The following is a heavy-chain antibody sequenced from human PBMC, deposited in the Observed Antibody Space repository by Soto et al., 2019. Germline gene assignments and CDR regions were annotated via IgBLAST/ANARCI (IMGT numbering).Heavy chain of an antibody. CDR3: ARDKITGLFDY. Sequence: SETLSLTCTVSGGSISSSSYYWGWIRQPPGKGLEWIGSIYYSGNTYYNPSLKSRVTISVDTAKNQFSLKLSSVTAADTAVYYYARDKITGLFDYWGQGTLVTVSS. CDR2: IYYSGNT. CDR1: GGSISSSSYY. D-gene: IGHD2-8*02. J-gene: IGHJ4*02. V-gene: IGHV4-39*02.